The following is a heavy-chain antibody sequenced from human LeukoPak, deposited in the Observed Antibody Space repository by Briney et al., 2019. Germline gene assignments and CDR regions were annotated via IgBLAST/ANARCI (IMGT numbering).Heavy chain of an antibody. Sequence: PSETLSLTCAVYGGSFSGYYWIWIRQPPGKGLEGVGEINHIGSTNYNPSLKSRVTISVDTSKNPFSLKLSSVTAADTAVYYCARAGGSAVAGFFDYWGQRTLVTVSS. D-gene: IGHD6-19*01. V-gene: IGHV4-34*01. J-gene: IGHJ4*02. CDR1: GGSFSGYY. CDR3: ARAGGSAVAGFFDY. CDR2: INHIGST.